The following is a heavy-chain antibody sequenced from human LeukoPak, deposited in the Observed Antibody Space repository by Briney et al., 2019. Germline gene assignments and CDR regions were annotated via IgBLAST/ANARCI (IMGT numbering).Heavy chain of an antibody. J-gene: IGHJ4*02. D-gene: IGHD3-10*01. CDR2: IKQDGSEK. CDR3: ARVGLLWFGETIH. CDR1: GFIFSRYW. V-gene: IGHV3-7*01. Sequence: GGSPRLSCAASGFIFSRYWMSWVRQAPGKGLEWVANIKQDGSEKYYVDSVKGRLTISRDNAKNSLYLQMNSLGAEDTAVYYCARVGLLWFGETIHWGQGTLVTVSS.